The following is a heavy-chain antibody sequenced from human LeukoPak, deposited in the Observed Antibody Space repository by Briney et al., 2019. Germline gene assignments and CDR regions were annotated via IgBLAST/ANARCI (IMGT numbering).Heavy chain of an antibody. CDR2: IYHSGST. CDR3: ARIESSGYFEPDY. Sequence: SETLSLTCAVSGYSISSPYYWGWIRQPPGRGLEWIGSIYHSGSTYYNPSLKSRVTISVDTSKNKFSLKLTSVTAADTAVYYCARIESSGYFEPDYWGQGTLVTVSS. J-gene: IGHJ4*02. V-gene: IGHV4-38-2*01. D-gene: IGHD3-22*01. CDR1: GYSISSPYY.